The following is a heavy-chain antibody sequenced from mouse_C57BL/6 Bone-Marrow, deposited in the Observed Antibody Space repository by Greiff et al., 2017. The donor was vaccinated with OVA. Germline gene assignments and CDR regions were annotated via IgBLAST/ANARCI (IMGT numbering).Heavy chain of an antibody. CDR3: ARRMEYYGSSYWYFDV. Sequence: VKLMESGAELVRPGTSVKMSCKASGYTFTNYWIGWAKQRPGHGLEWIGDIYPGGGYTNYNEKFKGKATLTADKSSSTAYMQFSSLTSEDSAIYYCARRMEYYGSSYWYFDVWGTGTTVTVSS. J-gene: IGHJ1*03. V-gene: IGHV1-63*01. D-gene: IGHD1-1*01. CDR1: GYTFTNYW. CDR2: IYPGGGYT.